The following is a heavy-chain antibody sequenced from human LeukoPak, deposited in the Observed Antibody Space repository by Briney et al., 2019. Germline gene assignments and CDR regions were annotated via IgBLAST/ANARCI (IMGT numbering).Heavy chain of an antibody. CDR2: IRSKANSYAT. V-gene: IGHV3-73*01. CDR1: GFTFSGSA. D-gene: IGHD4-23*01. CDR3: TRRELVDYGGNVLSDY. Sequence: GGSLKLSCAASGFTFSGSAMHWVRQASGKGLEWVGRIRSKANSYATAYAASVKGRFTISRDDSKNTAYLQMNSLKTEDTAVYYCTRRELVDYGGNVLSDYWGRGTLVTVSS. J-gene: IGHJ4*02.